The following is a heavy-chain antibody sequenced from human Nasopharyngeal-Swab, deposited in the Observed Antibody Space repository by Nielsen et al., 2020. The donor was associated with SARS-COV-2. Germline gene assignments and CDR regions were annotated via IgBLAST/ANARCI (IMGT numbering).Heavy chain of an antibody. CDR3: ATWGIGYGENAHATFDS. J-gene: IGHJ4*02. CDR1: GGTFSKYA. Sequence: SAKLSCKVSGGTFSKYAISWVRQAPGQGLEWMGGIIVNLGMTKYAQKFKDSVIINADESTGTAYMELSSLRSEDTAVYYCATWGIGYGENAHATFDSWGQGTLVTVSS. V-gene: IGHV1-69*10. CDR2: IIVNLGMT. D-gene: IGHD4-17*01.